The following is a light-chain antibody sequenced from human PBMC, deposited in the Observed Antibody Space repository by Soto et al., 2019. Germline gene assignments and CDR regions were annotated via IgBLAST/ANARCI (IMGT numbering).Light chain of an antibody. V-gene: IGKV1-9*01. CDR1: QDISSY. CDR2: PAS. CDR3: QQLHSYPRT. J-gene: IGKJ4*01. Sequence: IRLTQSPSSLSASVGDRVTITCRASQDISSYLAWFHQRPGQAPKLLICPASILQSGVPSRFSGSGSGTDFTLTISSLQPEDFATYYCQQLHSYPRTFGGGTKVEIK.